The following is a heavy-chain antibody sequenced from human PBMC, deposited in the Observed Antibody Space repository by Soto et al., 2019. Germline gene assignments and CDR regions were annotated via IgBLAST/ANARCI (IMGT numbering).Heavy chain of an antibody. CDR1: GFTFSTYD. V-gene: IGHV3-13*04. CDR3: ARDRREPYDYGLDV. Sequence: EVQLVESGGGLVQPGGSLRLSCAASGFTFSTYDMYCVRQPTGKGLEWVSSIGTAGDTYYPGSVKGRFTISRENAKSSLYLQMNSLRVGDTAVYYCARDRREPYDYGLDVWGQGTTVTVS. J-gene: IGHJ6*02. D-gene: IGHD1-1*01. CDR2: IGTAGDT.